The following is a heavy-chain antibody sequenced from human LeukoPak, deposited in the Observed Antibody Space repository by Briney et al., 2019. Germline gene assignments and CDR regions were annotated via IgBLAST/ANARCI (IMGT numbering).Heavy chain of an antibody. CDR1: GFTFSNYW. Sequence: QPGGSLRLSCAASGFTFSNYWMHWVRQAPGKGLVWVSRINSNGSSTNYADSVKGRFTISRDNAKNTLYLQMSSLRAEDTAVYCCAKSPTYYYDSSGYYFDYWGQGTLVTVSS. CDR3: AKSPTYYYDSSGYYFDY. J-gene: IGHJ4*02. CDR2: INSNGSST. V-gene: IGHV3-74*01. D-gene: IGHD3-22*01.